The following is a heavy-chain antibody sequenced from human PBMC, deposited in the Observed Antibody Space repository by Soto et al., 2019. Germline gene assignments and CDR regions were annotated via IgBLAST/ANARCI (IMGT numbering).Heavy chain of an antibody. J-gene: IGHJ6*02. CDR3: ARGGWALRYFDWLPHYYYYGMDV. V-gene: IGHV4-39*07. CDR1: GGSISSSSYY. Sequence: SETLSLTCTVSGGSISSSSYYWGWIRQPPGKGLDWIGSIYYSGSTNYNPSLKSRVTISVDTSKNQFSLKLSSATAADTAVYYCARGGWALRYFDWLPHYYYYGMDVWGQGTTVTVSS. CDR2: IYYSGST. D-gene: IGHD3-9*01.